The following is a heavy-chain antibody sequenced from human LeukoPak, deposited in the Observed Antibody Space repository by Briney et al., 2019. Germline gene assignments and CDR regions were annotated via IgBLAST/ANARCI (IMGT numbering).Heavy chain of an antibody. Sequence: GVSLRLSCAASGFTFSSYGMHLVRQAPGKALEGVAFIRYDGSNYYYADSVKRRFTISRDNSKNTLYLQMNSLRAEDTAVYYCARSGYSPYDAFDIWGQGTMVTVSS. V-gene: IGHV3-30*02. CDR3: ARSGYSPYDAFDI. D-gene: IGHD3-3*01. J-gene: IGHJ3*02. CDR2: IRYDGSNY. CDR1: GFTFSSYG.